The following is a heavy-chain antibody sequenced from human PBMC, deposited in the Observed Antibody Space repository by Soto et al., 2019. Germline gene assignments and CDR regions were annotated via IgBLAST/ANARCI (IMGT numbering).Heavy chain of an antibody. V-gene: IGHV3-15*07. D-gene: IGHD1-26*01. J-gene: IGHJ6*02. CDR2: IKSKTDGGTT. CDR3: TTERRETSGSYEFYYYYGMDV. CDR1: GFTFSNAW. Sequence: GGSLRLSCAASGFTFSNAWMNWVRQAPGKGLEWVGRIKSKTDGGTTDYAAPVKGRFTISRDDSKNTLYLQMNSLKTEDTAVYYCTTERRETSGSYEFYYYYGMDVWGQGTTVTVSS.